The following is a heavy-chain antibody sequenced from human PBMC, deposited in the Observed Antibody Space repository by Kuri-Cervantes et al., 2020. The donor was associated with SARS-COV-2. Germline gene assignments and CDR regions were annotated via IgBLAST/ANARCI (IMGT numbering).Heavy chain of an antibody. CDR2: ISGSRSYI. J-gene: IGHJ4*02. CDR1: GFTFTSYT. Sequence: GESLKISCVGSGFTFTSYTLTWVRQAPGKALEWVSSISGSRSYIYYADSMKGRFTISTDDAKNSLYLQMSSLRAEDTAVYYCARDLRLGKSLDYWGQGTRGTVSS. D-gene: IGHD7-27*01. CDR3: ARDLRLGKSLDY. V-gene: IGHV3-21*01.